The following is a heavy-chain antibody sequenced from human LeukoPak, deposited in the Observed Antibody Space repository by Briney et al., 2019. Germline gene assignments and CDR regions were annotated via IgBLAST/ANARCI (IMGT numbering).Heavy chain of an antibody. CDR2: ITSNGGST. V-gene: IGHV3-64*01. Sequence: PGGSLRLSCAASGFTFSSYTMHWVRQAPGKGLEYVSAITSNGGSTYYANSVKGRFTISRDNSKNTLYLQMGSLRAEDTAVYYCARLRYYYGSGSYYYYMDVWGKGTTVTVSS. D-gene: IGHD3-10*01. CDR1: GFTFSSYT. J-gene: IGHJ6*03. CDR3: ARLRYYYGSGSYYYYMDV.